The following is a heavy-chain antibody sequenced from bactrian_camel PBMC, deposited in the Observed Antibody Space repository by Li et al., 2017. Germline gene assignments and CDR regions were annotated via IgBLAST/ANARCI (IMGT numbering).Heavy chain of an antibody. D-gene: IGHD3*01. V-gene: IGHV3S55*01. CDR2: IDSDGST. CDR1: GYTYSGYC. CDR3: ASGASFDLSGCDYDS. J-gene: IGHJ4*01. Sequence: HVQLVESGGGSVQTGGSLRLSCVVSGYTYSGYCMGWYRAAEGKDREVIAAIDSDGSTSYADSVKGRFTISKDNAEKSLYLQMDKLQPDDTAMYYCASGASFDLSGCDYDSWGQGTQVTVS.